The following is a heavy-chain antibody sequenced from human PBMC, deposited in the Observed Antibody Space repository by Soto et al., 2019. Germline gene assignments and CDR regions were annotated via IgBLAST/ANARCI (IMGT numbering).Heavy chain of an antibody. V-gene: IGHV6-1*01. CDR1: GDSVSSNSAA. CDR3: ARAPHSSWGDLYYHYGMAV. J-gene: IGHJ6*02. Sequence: SQTLSLTCAISGDSVSSNSAAWNWIRQSPSRGLEWLGRTYYRSKWYNDYAVSVKSRITINPDTSKNQFSLQLNSVTPEDTAVYYCARAPHSSWGDLYYHYGMAVWGQGTTVTVSS. D-gene: IGHD6-13*01. CDR2: TYYRSKWYN.